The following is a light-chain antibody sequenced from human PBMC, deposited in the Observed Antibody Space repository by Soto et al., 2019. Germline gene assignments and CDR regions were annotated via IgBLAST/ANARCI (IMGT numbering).Light chain of an antibody. CDR2: DAS. CDR1: QSVSSY. V-gene: IGKV3-11*01. Sequence: IVMTQSPGTLSVFPGGSATLSCRASQSVSSYLAWYQQKPGQAPRLLIYDASNRATGIPARFSGSGSGTDFTLTINSLQPEDFATYYCQQAYSFPITFGQGTRLEIK. CDR3: QQAYSFPIT. J-gene: IGKJ5*01.